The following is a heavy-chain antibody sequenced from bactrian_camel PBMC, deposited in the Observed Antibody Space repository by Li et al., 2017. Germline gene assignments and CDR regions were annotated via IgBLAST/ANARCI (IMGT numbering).Heavy chain of an antibody. CDR2: IDSYGAP. Sequence: VQLVESGGGSVQAGESLRLSCVASGFAGSNLYMAWFRQAPGKEREGVAAIDSYGAPRYSDSVAGRFTLSKDNNQNIVYLQMNSLKPEDSGMYYCAARGPNCYSVLLERRYFYDWGQGTQVTVS. CDR3: AARGPNCYSVLLERRYFYD. J-gene: IGHJ4*01. V-gene: IGHV3S10*01. CDR1: GFAGSNLY. D-gene: IGHD3*01.